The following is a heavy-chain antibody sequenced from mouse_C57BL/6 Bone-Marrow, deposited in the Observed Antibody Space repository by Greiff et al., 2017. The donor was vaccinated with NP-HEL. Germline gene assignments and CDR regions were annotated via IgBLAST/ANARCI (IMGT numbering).Heavy chain of an antibody. J-gene: IGHJ2*01. CDR3: ASRYYYGSSYKVYFDY. V-gene: IGHV1-26*01. D-gene: IGHD1-1*01. Sequence: EVQLQQSGPELVKPGASVKISCKASGYTFTDYYMNWVKQSHGKSLEWIGDINPNNGGTSYNQKFKGKATLTVDKSSSTAYMELRSLTSEDSAVYYCASRYYYGSSYKVYFDYWGQGTTLTVSS. CDR2: INPNNGGT. CDR1: GYTFTDYY.